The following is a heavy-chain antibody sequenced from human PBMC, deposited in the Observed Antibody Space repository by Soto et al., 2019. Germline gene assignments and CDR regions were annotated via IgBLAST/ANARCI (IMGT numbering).Heavy chain of an antibody. CDR1: GFTFSSYA. J-gene: IGHJ4*02. Sequence: PGGSLRLSCAASGFTFSSYAMHWVRQAPGKGLEWVAVISYDGSNKYYADSVKGRFTISRDNSKNTLYLQMNSLRAEDTAVYYCAREKYQLLFGNGPSSAYFDYWGQGTLVTVSS. CDR2: ISYDGSNK. CDR3: AREKYQLLFGNGPSSAYFDY. D-gene: IGHD2-2*01. V-gene: IGHV3-30-3*01.